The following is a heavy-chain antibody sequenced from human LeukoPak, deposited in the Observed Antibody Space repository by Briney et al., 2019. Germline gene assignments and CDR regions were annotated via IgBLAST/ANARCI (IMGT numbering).Heavy chain of an antibody. CDR3: AKKGQQWLVRDYFDY. CDR1: GFTFSSYG. V-gene: IGHV3-23*01. D-gene: IGHD6-19*01. Sequence: GGSLRLSCAASGFTFSSYGMSWVRQAPGKGLEWVPAISGSGGSTYYADSVKGRFTISRDNSKNTLYLQMNSLRAEDTAVYYCAKKGQQWLVRDYFDYWGQGTLVTVSS. CDR2: ISGSGGST. J-gene: IGHJ4*02.